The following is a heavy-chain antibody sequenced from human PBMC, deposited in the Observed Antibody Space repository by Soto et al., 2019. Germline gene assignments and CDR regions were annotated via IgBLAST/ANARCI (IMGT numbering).Heavy chain of an antibody. CDR2: IIPILGIA. CDR3: ARPVINYDSSGYYLNDAFDI. CDR1: GGTFSSYT. Sequence: SVKVSCKASGGTFSSYTISWVRQAPGQGLEWMGRIIPILGIANYAQKFQGRVTITADKSTSTAYMELSSLRSEDTAVYYCARPVINYDSSGYYLNDAFDIWGQGTMVTVSS. V-gene: IGHV1-69*02. D-gene: IGHD3-22*01. J-gene: IGHJ3*02.